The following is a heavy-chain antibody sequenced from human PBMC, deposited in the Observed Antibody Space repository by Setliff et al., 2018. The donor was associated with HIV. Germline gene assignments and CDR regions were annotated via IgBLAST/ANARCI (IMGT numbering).Heavy chain of an antibody. Sequence: AASVKVSCKASGYTFTSYGISWVRQAPGQGLEWMGWISAYNGSTHYAQRLQGRVTMTTDTSTRTAYMELRSLRSDDTAVYYCARQFLDWSNDYYSRYYMDVWGKGTTVTVSS. V-gene: IGHV1-18*01. CDR1: GYTFTSYG. J-gene: IGHJ6*03. CDR2: ISAYNGST. D-gene: IGHD3-3*01. CDR3: ARQFLDWSNDYYSRYYMDV.